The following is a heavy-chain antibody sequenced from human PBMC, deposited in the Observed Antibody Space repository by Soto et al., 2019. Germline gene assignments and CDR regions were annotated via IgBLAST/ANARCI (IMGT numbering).Heavy chain of an antibody. V-gene: IGHV3-48*01. Sequence: PGGPLRLSCAASGVTFSTYSRNWVRQAPGKGLEWISYITKSSRTIYYADSVKGRFTISRDNAKNSLYLQMNSLRAEDTAVYYCTRDHGYGYGMDVWGQGTTVTVSS. CDR3: TRDHGYGYGMDV. CDR2: ITKSSRTI. J-gene: IGHJ6*02. CDR1: GVTFSTYS. D-gene: IGHD5-12*01.